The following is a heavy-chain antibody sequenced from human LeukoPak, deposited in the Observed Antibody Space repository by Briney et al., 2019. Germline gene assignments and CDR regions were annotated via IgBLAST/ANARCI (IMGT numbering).Heavy chain of an antibody. J-gene: IGHJ6*02. CDR1: GFTFNTYV. D-gene: IGHD2-2*01. CDR2: ISGSGGGI. Sequence: GGSLRLSCAASGFTFNTYVMSWVRQAPGKGLEWVSAISGSGGGIYYVDSVKGRFTISRDNSKNTLYLQMNSLRAEDTAVYYCATVYSSSPLRPMDVWGQGTTVTVSS. V-gene: IGHV3-23*01. CDR3: ATVYSSSPLRPMDV.